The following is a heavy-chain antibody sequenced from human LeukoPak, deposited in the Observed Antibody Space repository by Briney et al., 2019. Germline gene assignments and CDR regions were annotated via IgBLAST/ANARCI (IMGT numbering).Heavy chain of an antibody. V-gene: IGHV1-46*03. CDR2: INPSGGST. D-gene: IGHD6-19*01. CDR1: GYTFTSYY. Sequence: GASVKVSCKASGYTFTSYYMHWVRQAPGQGLEWMGIINPSGGSTSYAQKFQGRVTMTRDTSTSTVYMELSSLRSEDTAVYYCARDTSIAVAGTDYCYYYYMDVWGKGTTVTVSS. CDR3: ARDTSIAVAGTDYCYYYYMDV. J-gene: IGHJ6*03.